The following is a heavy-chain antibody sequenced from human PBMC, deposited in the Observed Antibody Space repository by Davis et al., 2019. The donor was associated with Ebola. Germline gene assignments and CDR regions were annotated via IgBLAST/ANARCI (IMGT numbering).Heavy chain of an antibody. V-gene: IGHV1-2*04. CDR2: INPNSGGT. Sequence: AASVKVSCKASGYTFTGYYMHWVRQAPGQGLEWMGWINPNSGGTNYAQKFQGWVTMTRNTSISTAYMELSSLRSEDTAVYYCASFRVVGATGPGDYYYGMDVWGQGTTVTVSS. CDR1: GYTFTGYY. CDR3: ASFRVVGATGPGDYYYGMDV. J-gene: IGHJ6*02. D-gene: IGHD1-26*01.